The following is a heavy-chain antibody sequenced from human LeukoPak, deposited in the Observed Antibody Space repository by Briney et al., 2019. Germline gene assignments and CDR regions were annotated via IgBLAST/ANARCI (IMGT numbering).Heavy chain of an antibody. CDR1: GGTFSSYA. CDR3: ARGRSSGPENMDV. V-gene: IGHV1-18*01. CDR2: ISAYNGIT. D-gene: IGHD6-19*01. Sequence: GASLKVSCKASGGTFSSYAISWVRQAPGQGLEWMGWISAYNGITKYAQKLQGRVTMTTETSTSTAYMELRSLRYDDTAVYYCARGRSSGPENMDVWGKGTTVTVSS. J-gene: IGHJ6*04.